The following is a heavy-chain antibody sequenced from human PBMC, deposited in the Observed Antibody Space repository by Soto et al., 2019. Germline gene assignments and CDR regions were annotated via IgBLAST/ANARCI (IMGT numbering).Heavy chain of an antibody. D-gene: IGHD6-13*01. Sequence: VQLVRSGTEVKKPGESLKISCKGSGYFFAGYWIAWVRQMPGKGLEWMGIIYPDNSNTKYSRSFQGQVTISADKSSSTAYLQWSSLKASDTAIYYCARQGAAVPTVPLIWFDPWGQGTLVTVSS. CDR3: ARQGAAVPTVPLIWFDP. V-gene: IGHV5-51*01. J-gene: IGHJ5*02. CDR2: IYPDNSNT. CDR1: GYFFAGYW.